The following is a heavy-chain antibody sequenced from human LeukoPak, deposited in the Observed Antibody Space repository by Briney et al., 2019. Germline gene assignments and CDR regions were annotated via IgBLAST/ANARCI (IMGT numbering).Heavy chain of an antibody. CDR2: ISGSGGST. CDR1: GGSISSYY. Sequence: ETLSLTCTVSGGSISSYYWSWVRQAPGKGLEWVSAISGSGGSTYYADSVKGRFTISRDNSKNTLYLQMNSLRAEDTAVYYCAKDGTSGSYGEAFIDYWGQGTLVTVSS. D-gene: IGHD1-26*01. V-gene: IGHV3-23*01. J-gene: IGHJ4*02. CDR3: AKDGTSGSYGEAFIDY.